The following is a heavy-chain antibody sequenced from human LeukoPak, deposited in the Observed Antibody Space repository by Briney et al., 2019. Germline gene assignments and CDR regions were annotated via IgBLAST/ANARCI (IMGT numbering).Heavy chain of an antibody. Sequence: PGRSLRLSCAASGFTFDDYAMHWVRQAPGKGLEWVSGISWNSGSIGYADSVKGRFTISRDNAKNSLYLQMNSLRAEDTAVYYCARGGCSSTSCYNDYWGQGTLVTVSS. CDR1: GFTFDDYA. J-gene: IGHJ4*02. V-gene: IGHV3-9*01. D-gene: IGHD2-2*01. CDR3: ARGGCSSTSCYNDY. CDR2: ISWNSGSI.